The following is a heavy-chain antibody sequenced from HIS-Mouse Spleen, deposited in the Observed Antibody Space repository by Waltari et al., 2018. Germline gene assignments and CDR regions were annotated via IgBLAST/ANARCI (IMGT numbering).Heavy chain of an antibody. Sequence: QLQLQESGPGLVKPSETLSLTCTVSGGSISSSSYYWGWIRQPPGKGPEWIGSIYYSGSTDYNPYLKSRVTISVDTSKNQFSLKLSSVTAADTVVYYCAREIPYSSSWYDWYFDLWGRGTLVTVSS. CDR1: GGSISSSSYY. D-gene: IGHD6-13*01. J-gene: IGHJ2*01. V-gene: IGHV4-39*07. CDR2: IYYSGST. CDR3: AREIPYSSSWYDWYFDL.